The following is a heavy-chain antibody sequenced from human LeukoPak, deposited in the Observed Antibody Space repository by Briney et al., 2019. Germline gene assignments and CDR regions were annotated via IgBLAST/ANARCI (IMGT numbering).Heavy chain of an antibody. CDR3: ARLNYYGFDY. J-gene: IGHJ4*02. V-gene: IGHV4-34*01. D-gene: IGHD1-26*01. CDR2: INYSGNT. Sequence: PSETLSLTCALYGGSFSGYHWSWIRQPPGKGLEWIGEINYSGNTNYNPSLKSRVIISVDTSKNQFSLKLTSVTAADTAIYYCARLNYYGFDYWGQGTLVTFSS. CDR1: GGSFSGYH.